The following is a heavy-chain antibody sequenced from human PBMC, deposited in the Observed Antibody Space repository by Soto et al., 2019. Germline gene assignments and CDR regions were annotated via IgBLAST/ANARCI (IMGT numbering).Heavy chain of an antibody. D-gene: IGHD6-6*01. V-gene: IGHV3-30*18. Sequence: GGSLRLSCAASGFTFSSYGMHWVRQAPGKGLEWVAVISYDGSNKYYADSVKGRFTISRDNSKNTLYLQMNSLRAEDTAVYYCAKYASSSPSRGYYGMDVWGQGTTVTVSS. CDR2: ISYDGSNK. CDR1: GFTFSSYG. J-gene: IGHJ6*02. CDR3: AKYASSSPSRGYYGMDV.